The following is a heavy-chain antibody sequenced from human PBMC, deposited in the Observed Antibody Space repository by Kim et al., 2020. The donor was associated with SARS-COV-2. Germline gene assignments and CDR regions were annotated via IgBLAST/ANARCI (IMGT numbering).Heavy chain of an antibody. CDR1: GYSFMTYA. V-gene: IGHV1-3*01. CDR3: ASGEEGYYDSSGYPY. CDR2: INAGNGDT. Sequence: ASVKVSCKASGYSFMTYAMHWVRQAPGQRLEWMGWINAGNGDTKYSQKFQGRVTITRDTSASTAYMELSSLRSEDTAVYYCASGEEGYYDSSGYPYWGQGTLVIVSS. J-gene: IGHJ4*02. D-gene: IGHD3-22*01.